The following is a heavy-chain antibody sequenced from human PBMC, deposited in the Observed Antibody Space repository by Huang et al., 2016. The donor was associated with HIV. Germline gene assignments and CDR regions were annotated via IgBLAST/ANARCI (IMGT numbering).Heavy chain of an antibody. V-gene: IGHV4-39*01. J-gene: IGHJ6*03. Sequence: QLQLQESGPGLVKPSETLSLTCTVSGGSISSSSYYWGWIRQSPGKGLEWIGCICYTGNGYYNPSRKSRVTMSVDRSSNQFSLKMHSVTAADTAVYYCASRTTVTTTSNYHYFYMDVWGKGTTVSVSS. CDR2: ICYTGNG. CDR1: GGSISSSSYY. D-gene: IGHD4-17*01. CDR3: ASRTTVTTTSNYHYFYMDV.